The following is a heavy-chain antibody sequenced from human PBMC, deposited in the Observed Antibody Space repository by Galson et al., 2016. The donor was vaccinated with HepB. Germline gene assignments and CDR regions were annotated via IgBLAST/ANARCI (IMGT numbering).Heavy chain of an antibody. J-gene: IGHJ4*02. Sequence: QSGAEVKKPGESLKISCKGSGYSFSSYWIGWVRQMPGKGLEWMGIISPGDSDTRYSPSFQGQVTISVDKAINTAYMQWSSLKAEDTAVYYCAKEGRDILTGYYNGDAFDIWGQGTLVTVSS. D-gene: IGHD3-9*01. CDR3: AKEGRDILTGYYNGDAFDI. CDR1: GYSFSSYW. V-gene: IGHV5-51*01. CDR2: ISPGDSDT.